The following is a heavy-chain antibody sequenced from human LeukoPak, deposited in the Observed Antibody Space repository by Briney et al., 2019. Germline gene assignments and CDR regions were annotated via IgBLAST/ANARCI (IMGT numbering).Heavy chain of an antibody. CDR2: INSDGSST. V-gene: IGHV3-74*01. Sequence: GGSLRLSCAASGFTFSTHWMHWVRQAPGKGLVWVSRINSDGSSTSYADSVKGRFTISRDYAKNTLYLQMNSLRAEDTAVYYCARWASSTWYYGMDVWGQGTTVTVSS. CDR1: GFTFSTHW. D-gene: IGHD6-13*01. J-gene: IGHJ6*02. CDR3: ARWASSTWYYGMDV.